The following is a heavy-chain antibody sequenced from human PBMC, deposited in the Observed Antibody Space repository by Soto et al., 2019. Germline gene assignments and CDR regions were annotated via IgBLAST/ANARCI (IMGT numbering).Heavy chain of an antibody. CDR3: ARVGLRYFDWLSYGMDV. CDR1: GYTFTSYG. V-gene: IGHV1-18*04. Sequence: SVKVSCKASGYTFTSYGISWVRQAPGQGLEWMGWISAYNGNTNYAQKLHGRVTMTTDTSTSTAYMELRSLRSDDTAVYYCARVGLRYFDWLSYGMDVWGQGTTVTVSS. CDR2: ISAYNGNT. J-gene: IGHJ6*02. D-gene: IGHD3-9*01.